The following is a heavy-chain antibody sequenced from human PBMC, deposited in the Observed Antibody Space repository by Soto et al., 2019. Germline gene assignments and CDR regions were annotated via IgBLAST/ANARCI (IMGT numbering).Heavy chain of an antibody. V-gene: IGHV3-33*01. CDR3: ARDASYSSSSAYGYFDL. Sequence: QVQLVESGGGVVQPGRSLRLSCAASGFTFSSYGMHWVRQAPGKGLEWVAVIWYDGSNKYYADSVKGRFTISRDNSKNTLDLQINSLRAEDTGVYYCARDASYSSSSAYGYFDLWGRGTLVTVSA. D-gene: IGHD6-6*01. CDR1: GFTFSSYG. J-gene: IGHJ2*01. CDR2: IWYDGSNK.